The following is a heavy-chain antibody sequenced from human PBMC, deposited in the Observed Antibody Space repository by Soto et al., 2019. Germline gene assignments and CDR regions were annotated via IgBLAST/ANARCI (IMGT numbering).Heavy chain of an antibody. CDR1: GASSGSGSYY. CDR2: IYDSGGT. D-gene: IGHD1-20*01. CDR3: ARLTTIITGTFDD. V-gene: IGHV4-31*03. J-gene: IGHJ4*02. Sequence: QVQLQESGPGLVQPSQTLSLTCTVSGASSGSGSYYWSWIRQYPGEGLVWIGHIYDSGGTYYKPSLESRVSISIQTSKNEFPLPLTSVTAAATAVYYCARLTTIITGTFDDWGLGTVVTVS.